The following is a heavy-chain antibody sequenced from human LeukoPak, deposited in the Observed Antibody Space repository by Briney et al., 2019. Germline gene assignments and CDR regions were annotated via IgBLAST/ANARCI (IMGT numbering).Heavy chain of an antibody. Sequence: SGPALVKPTQTLTLTCTFSGFSLSTTAMCVSWILQPPGKALEWLARIDWDDDRYYSTSLKTRLTISKDTSKNQVVLTMTNMDPVDTATYYCARNLGSGYDSPLFGYWGQGTLVTVSS. CDR3: ARNLGSGYDSPLFGY. J-gene: IGHJ4*02. CDR2: IDWDDDR. D-gene: IGHD5-12*01. CDR1: GFSLSTTAMC. V-gene: IGHV2-70*11.